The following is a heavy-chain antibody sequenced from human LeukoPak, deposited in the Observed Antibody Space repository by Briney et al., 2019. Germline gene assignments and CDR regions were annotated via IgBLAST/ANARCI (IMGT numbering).Heavy chain of an antibody. Sequence: PSQTLSLTCTVSGGSISSGSYYWSWIRQPAGKGLEWIGRIYTSGSTNYNPSLKSRVTISVDTSKNQFSLKLSSVTAADTAVYYCARDLPNCSSTSCYTYFQHLGQGTLVTVSS. J-gene: IGHJ1*01. V-gene: IGHV4-61*02. CDR2: IYTSGST. D-gene: IGHD2-2*02. CDR3: ARDLPNCSSTSCYTYFQH. CDR1: GGSISSGSYY.